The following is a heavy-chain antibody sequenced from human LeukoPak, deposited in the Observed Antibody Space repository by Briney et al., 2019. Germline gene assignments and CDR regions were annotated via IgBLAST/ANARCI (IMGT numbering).Heavy chain of an antibody. CDR1: GGSISSYY. Sequence: PSETLSLTCTVSGGSISSYYWSWIRQPPGKGLEWIGYIYYSRSTNYNPSLKSRVTISVDTSKNQFSLKLSSVTAADTAVYYCARSYDSSGYYLDVWGKGTTVTVSS. CDR2: IYYSRST. J-gene: IGHJ6*03. V-gene: IGHV4-59*01. D-gene: IGHD3-22*01. CDR3: ARSYDSSGYYLDV.